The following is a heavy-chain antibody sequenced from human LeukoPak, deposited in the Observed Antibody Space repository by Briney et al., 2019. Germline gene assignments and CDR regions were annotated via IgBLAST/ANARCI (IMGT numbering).Heavy chain of an antibody. Sequence: PGWSLRLSCAASGITFSNYEMNWGRQAPGKGMEWVSYITSSGNTIYYANSVKGRVTISRDNAKNSLYLQMNSLRAEDTAVYYCARGSPGYWGQGTLVTVSS. CDR3: ARGSPGY. V-gene: IGHV3-48*03. J-gene: IGHJ4*02. CDR1: GITFSNYE. CDR2: ITSSGNTI.